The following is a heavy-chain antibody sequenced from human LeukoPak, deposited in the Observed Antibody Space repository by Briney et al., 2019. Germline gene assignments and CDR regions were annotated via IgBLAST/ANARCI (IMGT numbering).Heavy chain of an antibody. J-gene: IGHJ3*02. Sequence: PSETLSLTCTVSGGSISSSSYYWGWIRQPPGKGLEWIGSIYYSGSTYYHPSLKSRVTISVDTSKNQFSLKLSSVTAADTAVYYCARLKEVTVTLAFDIWGQGTMVTVSS. V-gene: IGHV4-39*01. CDR3: ARLKEVTVTLAFDI. CDR2: IYYSGST. D-gene: IGHD4-17*01. CDR1: GGSISSSSYY.